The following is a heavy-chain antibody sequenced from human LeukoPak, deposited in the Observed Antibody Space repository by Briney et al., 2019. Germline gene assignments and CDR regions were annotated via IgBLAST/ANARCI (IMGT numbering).Heavy chain of an antibody. D-gene: IGHD3-22*01. CDR1: GGSISSYY. CDR3: ARVTGYMIEDYFDY. CDR2: IYYSGST. J-gene: IGHJ4*02. Sequence: PSETLSLTCTVSGGSISSYYWSWIRQPPGKGLEGSGYIYYSGSTNYNPSLKSRVTISVDTSKNQFSLRLRSVTAADTAVYYCARVTGYMIEDYFDYWGQGTLVTVSS. V-gene: IGHV4-59*01.